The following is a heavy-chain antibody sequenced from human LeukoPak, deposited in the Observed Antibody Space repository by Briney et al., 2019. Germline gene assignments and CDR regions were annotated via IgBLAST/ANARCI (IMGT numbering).Heavy chain of an antibody. J-gene: IGHJ4*02. CDR3: ARETGSAVGSTDFDY. V-gene: IGHV3-30-3*01. D-gene: IGHD4-17*01. CDR2: ISYDESNK. CDR1: GFTFSSYA. Sequence: PGRSLRLSCAASGFTFSSYAMHWVRQAPGKGLEWVAVISYDESNKYYADSVKGRLTISRDNSKNMLYLQMHSLRAEDTALYYCARETGSAVGSTDFDYWGQGTLVTVSS.